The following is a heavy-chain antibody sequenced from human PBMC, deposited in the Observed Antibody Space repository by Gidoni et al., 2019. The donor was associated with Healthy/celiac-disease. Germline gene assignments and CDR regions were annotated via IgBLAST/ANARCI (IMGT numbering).Heavy chain of an antibody. CDR1: GGSISSSSYY. D-gene: IGHD3-3*01. J-gene: IGHJ4*02. CDR2: IYYSGIT. CDR3: AREGGVFDY. V-gene: IGHV4-39*07. Sequence: QLQLQESGPVLVKPSETLSLTCTVSGGSISSSSYYWGWIRQPPGKGLEWIGSIYYSGITYYTPSLKSRVTISVDTSKNQFSRKLSSVTSADTAVYYCAREGGVFDYWGQGTLVTVSS.